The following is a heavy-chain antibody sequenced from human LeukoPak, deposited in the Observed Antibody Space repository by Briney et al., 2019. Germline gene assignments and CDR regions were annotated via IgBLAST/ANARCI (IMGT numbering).Heavy chain of an antibody. D-gene: IGHD3-3*01. CDR3: ASSTIFGVVIRIVGAFDI. V-gene: IGHV3-23*01. CDR1: GFTFSSYA. CDR2: ISGSGGST. Sequence: PGGSLRLSCAASGFTFSSYAMSWVRQAPGKGLEWVSAISGSGGSTYYADSVKGRFTISRDNSKNTLYLQMNSLRAEDTAVYYCASSTIFGVVIRIVGAFDIWGQGTMVTVSS. J-gene: IGHJ3*02.